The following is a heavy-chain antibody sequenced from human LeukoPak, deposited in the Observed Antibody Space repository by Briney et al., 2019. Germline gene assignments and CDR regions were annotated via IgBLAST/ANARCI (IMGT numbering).Heavy chain of an antibody. CDR3: ARDMIVVAYYFDY. Sequence: PGGSLRLSCAASGFTFSSYAMHWVRQAPGKGLEWVAVISYDGSNKYYADSVKGRFTISRDNSKNTLYLQMNSLRAEDTAVYYCARDMIVVAYYFDYWGQGTLVTVSS. CDR1: GFTFSSYA. D-gene: IGHD3-22*01. V-gene: IGHV3-30-3*01. J-gene: IGHJ4*02. CDR2: ISYDGSNK.